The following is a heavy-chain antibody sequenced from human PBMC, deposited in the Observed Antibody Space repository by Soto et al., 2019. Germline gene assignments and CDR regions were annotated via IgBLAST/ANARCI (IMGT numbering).Heavy chain of an antibody. CDR2: ISGSGGST. D-gene: IGHD1-20*01. V-gene: IGHV3-23*01. J-gene: IGHJ3*02. CDR3: AKDLITRGPTPTDDAFDI. CDR1: GFTFSSYA. Sequence: PGGSLRLSCAASGFTFSSYAMSWVRQAPGQGLELVSAISGSGGSTYYADSVKGRFTISRDNSENTPYLQMNSLRAGDTAVYYCAKDLITRGPTPTDDAFDIWGQGTMVTVSS.